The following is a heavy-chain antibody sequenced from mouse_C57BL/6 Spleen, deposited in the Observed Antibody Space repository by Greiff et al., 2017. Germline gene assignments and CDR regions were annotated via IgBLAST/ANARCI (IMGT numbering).Heavy chain of an antibody. CDR1: GYTFTDYN. CDR3: ARGDERDYYAMDY. CDR2: INPNNGGT. D-gene: IGHD3-3*01. V-gene: IGHV1-18*01. Sequence: EVKLMESGPELVKPGASVKIPCKASGYTFTDYNMDWVKQSHGKSLEWIGDINPNNGGTIYNQKFKGKATLTVDKSSSTAYMELRSLTSEETAVYYCARGDERDYYAMDYWGQGTSVTVSS. J-gene: IGHJ4*01.